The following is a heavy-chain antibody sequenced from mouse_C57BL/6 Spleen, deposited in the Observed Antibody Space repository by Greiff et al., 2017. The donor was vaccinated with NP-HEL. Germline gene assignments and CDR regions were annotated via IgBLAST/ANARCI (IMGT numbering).Heavy chain of an antibody. Sequence: QVQLQQPGAELVRPGTSVKLSCKASGYTFTSYWMHWVKQRPGQGLEWIGVIDPSDSYTNYIQKFKGKATLTVDTSSSTAYMQLSSLTSEDSAVYYCARATGVFITTVVAEAMDYWGQGTSVTVSS. CDR1: GYTFTSYW. D-gene: IGHD1-1*01. CDR2: IDPSDSYT. CDR3: ARATGVFITTVVAEAMDY. J-gene: IGHJ4*01. V-gene: IGHV1-59*01.